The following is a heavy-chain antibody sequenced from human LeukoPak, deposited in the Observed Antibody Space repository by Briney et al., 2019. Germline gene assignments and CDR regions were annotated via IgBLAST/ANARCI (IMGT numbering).Heavy chain of an antibody. J-gene: IGHJ4*02. D-gene: IGHD3-22*01. V-gene: IGHV3-53*01. CDR2: IYSGAGT. CDR1: EFTVSSNH. CDR3: ARGSSGYSFDY. Sequence: PGGSLRLSCAVFEFTVSSNHMSWVRQAPGKGLEWVSVIYSGAGTHYADSVKGRFTISRDNSKNTLYLQMNSLRIEDTAVYYCARGSSGYSFDYWGQGTLVTVSS.